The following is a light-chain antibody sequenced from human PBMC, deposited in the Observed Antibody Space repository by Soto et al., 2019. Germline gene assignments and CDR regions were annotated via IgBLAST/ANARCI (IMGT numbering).Light chain of an antibody. Sequence: QPVLTQPPSASGTPGQRVTISCSGSSSNIGRNTVNWYQQLPGTAPKLLIYTNDQRPSGVPDRFSGSKSGTSASLAISGLQSEDEADYYCAAWDDSLSGYVFGTGTKLTVL. V-gene: IGLV1-44*01. CDR1: SSNIGRNT. J-gene: IGLJ1*01. CDR2: TND. CDR3: AAWDDSLSGYV.